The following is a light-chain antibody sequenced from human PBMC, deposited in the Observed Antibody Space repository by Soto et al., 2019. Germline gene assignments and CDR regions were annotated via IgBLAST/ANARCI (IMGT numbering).Light chain of an antibody. Sequence: DIVMTQSPDSLAVSLGERAAVNCKSSQSVLYDPNNKSYLAWYQQKPGQPPKLLIYWASTRESGVPDRFSGSGSGTDFTLTISSLQAEDVAVYYCQQYYSAPLTFGGGTKVEIK. J-gene: IGKJ4*01. CDR3: QQYYSAPLT. V-gene: IGKV4-1*01. CDR2: WAS. CDR1: QSVLYDPNNKSY.